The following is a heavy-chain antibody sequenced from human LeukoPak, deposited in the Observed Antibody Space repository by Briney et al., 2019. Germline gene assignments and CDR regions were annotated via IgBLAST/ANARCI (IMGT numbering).Heavy chain of an antibody. V-gene: IGHV3-48*03. CDR2: INDGGTTI. D-gene: IGHD6-19*01. CDR1: GFTFGRYE. Sequence: GGSLRLSCAASGFTFGRYEMNWVRQAPGKGLEWLSYINDGGTTIYYADSVEGRFTISRGNAKNSLYLQMNSLRAEDTAVYYCARVSRAVAGTGSFAYWGQGTPVTVTS. CDR3: ARVSRAVAGTGSFAY. J-gene: IGHJ4*02.